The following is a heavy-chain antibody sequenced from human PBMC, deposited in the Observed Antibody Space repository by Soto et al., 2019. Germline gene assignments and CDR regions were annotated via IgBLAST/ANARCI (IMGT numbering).Heavy chain of an antibody. CDR2: IIPIFGTA. CDR1: GGTFSSYA. V-gene: IGHV1-69*01. J-gene: IGHJ5*02. CDR3: ATTMDAGNYDSSGYFT. Sequence: QVQLVQSGAEVKKPGSSVKVSCKASGGTFSSYAISWVRQAPGQGLEWMGGIIPIFGTANYAQKFQGRVTITADESTSTAYMELSSLRSEDTAVYYCATTMDAGNYDSSGYFTWGQGTLVTVSS. D-gene: IGHD3-22*01.